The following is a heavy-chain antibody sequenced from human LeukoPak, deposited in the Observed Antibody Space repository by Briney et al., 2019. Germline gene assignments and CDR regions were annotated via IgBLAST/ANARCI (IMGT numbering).Heavy chain of an antibody. CDR1: GYSFTSYW. V-gene: IGHV5-51*01. J-gene: IGHJ4*02. CDR2: IYPGDFDT. CDR3: ARLGVGVTFDY. D-gene: IGHD2-15*01. Sequence: GVSRKISCKGSGYSFTSYWIGWVRQMPGKGLEWVGNIYPGDFDTRYSPSFQGQVTISADKSISTAYLQWSSLKASDTAMYYCARLGVGVTFDYWGQGTLVTVSS.